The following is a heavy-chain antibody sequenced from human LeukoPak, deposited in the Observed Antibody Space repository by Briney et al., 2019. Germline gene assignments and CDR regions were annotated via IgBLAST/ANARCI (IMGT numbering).Heavy chain of an antibody. CDR2: INPNSGGT. CDR3: ARVGYYYDSSGYRYFDY. D-gene: IGHD3-22*01. J-gene: IGHJ4*02. Sequence: ASVKVSCKASGYTFTGYYMHWVRQAPGRELEWMGWINPNSGGTNYAQKFQGRVTMTRDTSISTAYMELSRLRSDDTAVYYCARVGYYYDSSGYRYFDYWGQGTLVTVSS. CDR1: GYTFTGYY. V-gene: IGHV1-2*02.